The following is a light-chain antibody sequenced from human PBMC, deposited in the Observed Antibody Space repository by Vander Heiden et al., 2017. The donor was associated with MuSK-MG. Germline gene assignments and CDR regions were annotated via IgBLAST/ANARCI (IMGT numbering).Light chain of an antibody. CDR1: QSISSY. CDR3: QQSDSTPYT. Sequence: DIQMTQSPSSLSASVGDRVTITCRASQSISSYLNWYQQKQVPSRFSGSGSGTDFTLTISRLQPEDFATYYCQQSDSTPYTFGQGTKVEIK. J-gene: IGKJ2*01. V-gene: IGKV1-39*01.